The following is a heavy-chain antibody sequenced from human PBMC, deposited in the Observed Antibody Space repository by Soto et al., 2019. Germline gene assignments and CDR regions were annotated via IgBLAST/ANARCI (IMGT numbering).Heavy chain of an antibody. CDR2: IYYSGST. J-gene: IGHJ4*02. Sequence: QVQLQESGPGLVKPSQTLSLTCTVSGGSISSGGYYWSWNRQHPGKGLEWIGYIYYSGSTYYNPSLKSRVTMSVDTSKNHFSLKLSSVTAADTAVYYCARGRSSTSPYPVGCWGQVTLVTVSS. D-gene: IGHD2-2*01. V-gene: IGHV4-31*03. CDR1: GGSISSGGYY. CDR3: ARGRSSTSPYPVGC.